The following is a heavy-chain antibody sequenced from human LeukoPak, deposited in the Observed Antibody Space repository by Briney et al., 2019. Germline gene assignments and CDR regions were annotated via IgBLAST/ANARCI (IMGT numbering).Heavy chain of an antibody. CDR2: INSDGSST. CDR3: AKVGLFGSGSLPNWLDP. D-gene: IGHD3-10*01. Sequence: GGSLRLSCAASGFTFSSYWMHWVRQAPGKGLVWVSRINSDGSSTSYADSVKGRFTISRDNSKNTMYLQMTSLRTEDTAMYYCAKVGLFGSGSLPNWLDPWGQGTLVTVSS. CDR1: GFTFSSYW. V-gene: IGHV3-74*01. J-gene: IGHJ5*02.